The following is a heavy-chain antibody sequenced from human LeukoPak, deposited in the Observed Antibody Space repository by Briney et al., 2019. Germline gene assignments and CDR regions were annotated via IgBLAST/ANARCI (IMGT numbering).Heavy chain of an antibody. CDR3: AKENWGSDY. V-gene: IGHV3-23*01. Sequence: GGSLRLSCAASGFTFSNYGMHWVRQAPGKGLEWVSAISGSGGSTYYADSVKGRFTISRDNSKNTLCLQMNSLRAEDTAVYYCAKENWGSDYWGQGTLVTVSS. J-gene: IGHJ4*02. D-gene: IGHD7-27*01. CDR2: ISGSGGST. CDR1: GFTFSNYG.